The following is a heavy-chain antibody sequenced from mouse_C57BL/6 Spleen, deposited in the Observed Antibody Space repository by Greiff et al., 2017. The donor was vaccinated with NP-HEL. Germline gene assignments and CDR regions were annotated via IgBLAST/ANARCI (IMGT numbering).Heavy chain of an antibody. CDR2: ISYDGSN. Sequence: EVQLQQSGPGLVKPSQSLSLTCSVTGYSITSGYYWNWIRQFPGNKLEWMGYISYDGSNNYNPSLKNRISITRDTSKNQFFLKLNSVTTEDTATYYCARDRGYGNYAWFAYWGQGTLVTVSA. CDR1: GYSITSGYY. J-gene: IGHJ3*01. CDR3: ARDRGYGNYAWFAY. V-gene: IGHV3-6*01. D-gene: IGHD2-1*01.